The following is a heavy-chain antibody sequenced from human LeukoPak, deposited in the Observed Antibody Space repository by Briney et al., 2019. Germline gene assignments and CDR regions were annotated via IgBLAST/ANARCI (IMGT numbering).Heavy chain of an antibody. J-gene: IGHJ4*02. CDR1: GGSISSSSYY. CDR2: IYYSGST. D-gene: IGHD6-13*01. CDR3: ACSPYIAEVPYYFDY. Sequence: SETLSLTCTVSGGSISSSSYYWGWIRQPPGKGLEWIGSIYYSGSTYYNPSLKSRVTLSVDTSKNQFSLKLSSVTAADTAVYYCACSPYIAEVPYYFDYWGQGTLVTVSS. V-gene: IGHV4-39*01.